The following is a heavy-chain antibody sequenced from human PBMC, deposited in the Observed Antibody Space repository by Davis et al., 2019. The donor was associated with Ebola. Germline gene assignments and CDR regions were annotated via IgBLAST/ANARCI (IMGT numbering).Heavy chain of an antibody. Sequence: GESPMISCAASGFTLSDYALHWLRQVPGKGLGRVTVMSHDGSIKYYGDSVKARFTVSRDNSKNTLYLQMNSLRPEDTAVYYCAQDAAYSGTYPENWGQGTLVTVSS. J-gene: IGHJ4*02. CDR2: MSHDGSIK. D-gene: IGHD1-26*01. CDR3: AQDAAYSGTYPEN. CDR1: GFTLSDYA. V-gene: IGHV3-30-3*01.